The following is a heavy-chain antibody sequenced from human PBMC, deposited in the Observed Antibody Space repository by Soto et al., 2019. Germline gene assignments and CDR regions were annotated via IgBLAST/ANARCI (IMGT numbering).Heavy chain of an antibody. CDR2: ISSSGSTI. CDR1: GFTFSDYY. V-gene: IGHV3-11*01. J-gene: IGHJ4*02. Sequence: KLGGSLRLSCAASGFTFSDYYMSWIRQAPGKGLEWVSYISSSGSTIYYADSVKGRFTISRDNAKNSLYLQMNSLSAEDTAVYYCARVGYDILTGSIVYYFDYWGQGTLVTVSS. CDR3: ARVGYDILTGSIVYYFDY. D-gene: IGHD3-9*01.